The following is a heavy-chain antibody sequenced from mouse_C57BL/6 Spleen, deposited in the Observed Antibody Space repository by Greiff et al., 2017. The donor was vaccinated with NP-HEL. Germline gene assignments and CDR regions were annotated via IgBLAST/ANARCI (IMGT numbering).Heavy chain of an antibody. Sequence: EVQLVESGGGLVQPGGSMKLSCAASGFTFSDAWMDWVRQSPEKGLEWVAEIRNKANNNATYYAESVKGRFTISRDDSKSSVYLQMNSLRAEDTGIYYCTRTIYYDYDEFAYWGQGTLVTVSA. CDR1: GFTFSDAW. V-gene: IGHV6-6*01. D-gene: IGHD2-4*01. CDR2: IRNKANNNAT. J-gene: IGHJ3*01. CDR3: TRTIYYDYDEFAY.